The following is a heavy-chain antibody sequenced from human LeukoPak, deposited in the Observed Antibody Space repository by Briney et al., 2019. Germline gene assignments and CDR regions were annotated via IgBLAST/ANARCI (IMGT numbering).Heavy chain of an antibody. CDR2: IYYSGST. J-gene: IGHJ6*03. D-gene: IGHD2-2*02. V-gene: IGHV4-59*01. CDR1: GGSISSYY. CDR3: ARGGEYCSSTSCYRYYYYYMDV. Sequence: SETLSLTCTVSGGSISSYYWSWIRQPPGKGLEWIGYIYYSGSTNYNPSLKSRVTISVDTSKNQFSLKLSSVTAADTAVYYCARGGEYCSSTSCYRYYYYYMDVWGKGTTVTIPS.